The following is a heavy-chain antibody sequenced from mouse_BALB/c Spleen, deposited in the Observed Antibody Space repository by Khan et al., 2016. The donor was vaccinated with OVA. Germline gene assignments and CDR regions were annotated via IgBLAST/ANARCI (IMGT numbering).Heavy chain of an antibody. Sequence: EVQLQESGPGLVKPSQSLSLTCTVTGYSITSDYAWNWIRQFPGNKLEWMGYISYSGNIHYNPSLKSRISITRDTSKNQFFLQLNSVTTEDTATYYGARIYGGDFDYWGQGTTLTVSS. D-gene: IGHD1-1*01. J-gene: IGHJ2*01. V-gene: IGHV3-2*02. CDR2: ISYSGNI. CDR3: ARIYGGDFDY. CDR1: GYSITSDYA.